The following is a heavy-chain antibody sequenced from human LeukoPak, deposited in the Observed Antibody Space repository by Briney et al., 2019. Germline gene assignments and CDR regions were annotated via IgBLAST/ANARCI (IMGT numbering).Heavy chain of an antibody. CDR2: IIPILGIA. Sequence: GASVKVSCKASGGTFSSYAISWVRQAPGQGLEWMGRIIPILGIANYAQKFQGRVTITADKSTSTAYMELSSLRSEDTAVYYCTRGRPPMVRGVIRSGWFDPWGQGTLVTVSS. CDR1: GGTFSSYA. CDR3: TRGRPPMVRGVIRSGWFDP. J-gene: IGHJ5*02. D-gene: IGHD3-10*01. V-gene: IGHV1-69*04.